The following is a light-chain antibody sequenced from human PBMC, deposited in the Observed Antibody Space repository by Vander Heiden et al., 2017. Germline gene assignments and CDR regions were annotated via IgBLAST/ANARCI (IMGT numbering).Light chain of an antibody. Sequence: QSPLTQPASVSGSPGPSITISCTGTSSDVENYNLVSWYQQHPGKAPKLMIYEVTKRPSGVSNRFSGSKSGNTASLTISGLQAEDEADYYCSSYAGSTTWVFGGGTKLTVL. J-gene: IGLJ3*02. CDR2: EVT. CDR3: SSYAGSTTWV. V-gene: IGLV2-23*02. CDR1: SSDVENYNL.